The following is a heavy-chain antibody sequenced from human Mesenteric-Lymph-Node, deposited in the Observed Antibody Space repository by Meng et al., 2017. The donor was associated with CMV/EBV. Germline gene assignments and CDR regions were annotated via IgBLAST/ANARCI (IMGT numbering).Heavy chain of an antibody. CDR1: TFSSYA. CDR3: ARGRSDCSSTSCYDGFDP. V-gene: IGHV1-69*01. J-gene: IGHJ5*02. D-gene: IGHD2-2*01. Sequence: TFSSYAISWVRQAPGQGLEWMGGIIPIFGTANYAQKFQGRVTITADESTSTAYMELSSLRSEDTAVYYCARGRSDCSSTSCYDGFDPWGQGTLVTVSS. CDR2: IIPIFGTA.